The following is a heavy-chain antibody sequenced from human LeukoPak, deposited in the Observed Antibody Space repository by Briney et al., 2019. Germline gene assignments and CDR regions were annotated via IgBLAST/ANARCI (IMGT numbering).Heavy chain of an antibody. CDR3: ARVNNYDILSSFDY. D-gene: IGHD3-9*01. CDR2: MNPNSGNT. CDR1: GYTFTSYD. V-gene: IGHV1-8*01. J-gene: IGHJ4*02. Sequence: GASVKVSCKASGYTFTSYDINWVRQATGQGLEWMGWMNPNSGNTGYAQKFQGRVTLTTETSTSKAYMEVRSLRSDDTAVYYCARVNNYDILSSFDYWGQGTLVTVSS.